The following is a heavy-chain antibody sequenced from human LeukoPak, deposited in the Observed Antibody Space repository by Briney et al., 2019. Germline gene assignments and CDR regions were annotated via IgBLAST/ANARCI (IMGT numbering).Heavy chain of an antibody. CDR3: AKDSSVVVAADY. CDR2: ISYDGSNK. CDR1: GFTFSSYG. V-gene: IGHV3-30*18. D-gene: IGHD2-15*01. Sequence: PGRSLRLSCAASGFTFSSYGMHWVCQAPGKGLEWVAVISYDGSNKYYADSVKGRFTISRDNSKNTLYLQMNSLRAEDTAVYYCAKDSSVVVAADYWGQGTLVTVSS. J-gene: IGHJ4*02.